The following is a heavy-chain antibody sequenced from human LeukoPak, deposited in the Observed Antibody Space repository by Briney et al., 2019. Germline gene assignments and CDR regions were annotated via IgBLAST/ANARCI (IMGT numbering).Heavy chain of an antibody. CDR1: GGSISSYY. CDR3: ARGVLVVVPAARAFDI. CDR2: IYTSGST. J-gene: IGHJ3*02. Sequence: PSETLSLTCTVSGGSISSYYWSWIRQPAGKGLEWIGRIYTSGSTNYNPSLKSRVTMSVDTSKNQFSLKLSSVTAADTAVYYCARGVLVVVPAARAFDIWGQGTMVTVSS. D-gene: IGHD2-2*01. V-gene: IGHV4-4*07.